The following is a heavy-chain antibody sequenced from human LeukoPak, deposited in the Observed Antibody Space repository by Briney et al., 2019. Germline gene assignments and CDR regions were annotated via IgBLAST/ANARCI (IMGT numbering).Heavy chain of an antibody. CDR3: AKDDRTKEWEPPYYFDY. J-gene: IGHJ4*02. D-gene: IGHD1-26*01. Sequence: HPGGSLRLSCAASGFTFSSYAMSWVRQAPGKGLEWVSAISGSGGSTYYADSVKGRFTISRDNSKNTLYLQMNSLRAEDTAVYYCAKDDRTKEWEPPYYFDYWGQGTLVTVSS. CDR1: GFTFSSYA. V-gene: IGHV3-23*01. CDR2: ISGSGGST.